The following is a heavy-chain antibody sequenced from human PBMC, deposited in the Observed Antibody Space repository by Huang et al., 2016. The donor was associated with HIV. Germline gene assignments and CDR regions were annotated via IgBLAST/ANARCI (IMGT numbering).Heavy chain of an antibody. CDR2: RRTDGVET. CDR3: GRASAHREYGADF. Sequence: MVESGGGLVQPGGSLRLSCSASGFTFGHYWMTWVRQAPGKGLQGLTNRRTDGVETYYAAAVMGRFTTSRDNARNSVYLQMDNLRVDDTAVYYCGRASAHREYGADFWGQGTLVTVSS. D-gene: IGHD4-17*01. V-gene: IGHV3-7*04. CDR1: GFTFGHYW. J-gene: IGHJ4*02.